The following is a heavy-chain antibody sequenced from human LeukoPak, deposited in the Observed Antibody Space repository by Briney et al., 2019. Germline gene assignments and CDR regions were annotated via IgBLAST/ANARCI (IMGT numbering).Heavy chain of an antibody. D-gene: IGHD3-10*01. Sequence: GGSLRLSCVASGFTFASYAMSWVRQAPGKGLEWVSTISGSGGTTYYADSVKGRFTISRDDSKNTLSLQMNGLRAEDTAIYYCAKRLGDYWGQGTLVTVSS. J-gene: IGHJ4*02. CDR1: GFTFASYA. CDR2: ISGSGGTT. CDR3: AKRLGDY. V-gene: IGHV3-23*01.